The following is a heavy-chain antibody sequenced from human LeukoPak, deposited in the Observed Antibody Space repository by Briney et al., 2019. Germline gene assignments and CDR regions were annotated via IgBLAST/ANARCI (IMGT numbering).Heavy chain of an antibody. D-gene: IGHD3-22*01. J-gene: IGHJ4*02. CDR2: ISGSGGST. V-gene: IGHV3-23*01. CDR3: AKYYYDSSGTLDY. Sequence: PGGSLRLSCAASGFTFSSYAMSWVRQAPGKGLESVSAISGSGGSTYYADSVKGRFTISRDNSKNTLYLQMNSLRAEDTAVYYCAKYYYDSSGTLDYWGQGTLVTVSS. CDR1: GFTFSSYA.